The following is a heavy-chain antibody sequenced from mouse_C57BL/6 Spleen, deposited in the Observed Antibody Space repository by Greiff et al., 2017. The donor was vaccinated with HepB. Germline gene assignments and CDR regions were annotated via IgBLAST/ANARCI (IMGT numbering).Heavy chain of an antibody. CDR3: ARSYPKVTTRDWYVDV. CDR1: GYTFTSYW. J-gene: IGHJ1*03. D-gene: IGHD2-2*01. V-gene: IGHV1-64*01. Sequence: VQLQQSGAELVKPGASVKLSCKASGYTFTSYWMHWVKQRPGQGLEWIGMIHPNSGSTNYNEKFKSKATLTVDKSSSTAYMQHSSLTSEDSAVYYCARSYPKVTTRDWYVDVWGTGTTVTVSS. CDR2: IHPNSGST.